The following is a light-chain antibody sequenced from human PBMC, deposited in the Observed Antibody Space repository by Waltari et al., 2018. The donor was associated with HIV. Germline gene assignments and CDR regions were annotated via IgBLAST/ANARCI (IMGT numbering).Light chain of an antibody. CDR1: ALPKKY. V-gene: IGLV3-10*01. CDR2: EDS. J-gene: IGLJ2*01. CDR3: YSTDSSGNHVV. Sequence: SYELTPPPSVSVSPGQTARITCSGDALPKKYAHWYQQKSGQAPVLVIYEDSKRPSGIPERFSGSSSGTMATLTISGAQVEDEADYYCYSTDSSGNHVVFGGGTKLTVL.